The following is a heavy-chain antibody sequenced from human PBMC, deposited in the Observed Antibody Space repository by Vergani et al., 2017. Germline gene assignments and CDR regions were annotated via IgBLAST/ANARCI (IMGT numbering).Heavy chain of an antibody. V-gene: IGHV4-31*11. CDR1: GGSISSGDHC. CDR2: IFYSGTT. CDR3: ARVDTQVPATSHFYYMDV. Sequence: QVPLQESGPGLVKPSQTLSLTCAVSGGSISSGDHCWTWIRQRPGKGLEWIGYIFYSGTTYDNPSLRSRLTISVDTSQNQFSLKLRSVTAADTAVYYCARVDTQVPATSHFYYMDVWGKGTTVVVSS. J-gene: IGHJ6*03. D-gene: IGHD6-25*01.